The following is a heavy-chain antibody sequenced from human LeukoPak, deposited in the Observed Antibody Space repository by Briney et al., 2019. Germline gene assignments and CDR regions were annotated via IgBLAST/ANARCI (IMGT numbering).Heavy chain of an antibody. J-gene: IGHJ2*01. CDR1: GGSISSSSYY. CDR2: IDYSGST. Sequence: SETLSLTCTVSGGSISSSSYYWGWIRQPPGKWLEWIGSIDYSGSTYYNPSLKSRVTISVDTSKNQFSLKLSSVTAADTAVYYCAAIVVPAAPYWYFDLWGRGTLVTVSS. CDR3: AAIVVPAAPYWYFDL. D-gene: IGHD2-2*01. V-gene: IGHV4-39*01.